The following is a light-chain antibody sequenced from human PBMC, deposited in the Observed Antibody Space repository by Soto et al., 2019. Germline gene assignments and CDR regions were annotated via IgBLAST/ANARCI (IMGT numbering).Light chain of an antibody. CDR3: QQYNSYSPT. CDR1: QSINNL. J-gene: IGKJ1*01. V-gene: IGKV1-5*01. CDR2: DAS. Sequence: DVQMSQSPSTLSASVGDRVTITFRASQSINNLLAWYQQKPGKAPNLLIYDASSLGSGVPSRFSGSGSGTEFTLTISSLQPDDFATYYCQQYNSYSPTFGQGTKVDI.